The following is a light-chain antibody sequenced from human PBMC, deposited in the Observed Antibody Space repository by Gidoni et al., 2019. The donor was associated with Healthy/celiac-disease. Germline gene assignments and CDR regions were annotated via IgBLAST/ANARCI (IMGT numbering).Light chain of an antibody. CDR1: QSVSSSY. CDR3: QQYGPSGT. Sequence: EIVLTHSPGTLSLSPGERATLSCRASQSVSSSYLAWYQQKPGQAPRLLIYGASSRATGIPDRCSGSGSGTDFTLTISRLEPEDFAVYYCQQYGPSGTFGQGTKVEIK. J-gene: IGKJ1*01. CDR2: GAS. V-gene: IGKV3-20*01.